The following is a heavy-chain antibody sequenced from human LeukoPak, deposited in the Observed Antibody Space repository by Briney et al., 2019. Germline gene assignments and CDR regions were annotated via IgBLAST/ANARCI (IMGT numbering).Heavy chain of an antibody. J-gene: IGHJ6*02. CDR2: IIPILDIA. CDR3: ARAGILTGYYKGYYYYGMDV. D-gene: IGHD3-9*01. CDR1: GGTFISYA. V-gene: IGHV1-69*04. Sequence: ASVKVSCKASGGTFISYAISWVRQAPGQGLEWMGRIIPILDIANYAQKFQGRVTITADKSASTAYMELSSLRSEDTAVYYCARAGILTGYYKGYYYYGMDVWGQGTTVTVSS.